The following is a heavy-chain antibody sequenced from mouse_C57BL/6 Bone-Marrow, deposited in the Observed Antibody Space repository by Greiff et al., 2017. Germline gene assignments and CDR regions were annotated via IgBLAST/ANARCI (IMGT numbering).Heavy chain of an antibody. CDR3: VRHDYYGSSYFDY. V-gene: IGHV10-1*02. CDR1: GFTFNTYA. Sequence: EVQGVESGGGLVQPKGSLKLSCAASGFTFNTYAMNWVRQAPGKGLEWVARIRSKSNNYATYYADSVKDRFTISRDDSQNMLYLQMNNLKTEDTAMYYCVRHDYYGSSYFDYWGQGTTLTVSS. D-gene: IGHD1-1*01. CDR2: IRSKSNNYAT. J-gene: IGHJ2*01.